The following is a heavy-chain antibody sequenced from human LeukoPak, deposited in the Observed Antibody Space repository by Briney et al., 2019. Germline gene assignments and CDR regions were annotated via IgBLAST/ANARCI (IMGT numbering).Heavy chain of an antibody. Sequence: SETLSLTCTVSGGSISSSSYYWGWIRQPPGKGLEWIGSIYYSGSTHYNPSLKSRVTISVDTSKNQFSLKLSSVTAADTAVYYCARVVEMATATDYWGQGTLVTVSS. J-gene: IGHJ4*02. CDR3: ARVVEMATATDY. CDR1: GGSISSSSYY. V-gene: IGHV4-39*07. CDR2: IYYSGST. D-gene: IGHD5-24*01.